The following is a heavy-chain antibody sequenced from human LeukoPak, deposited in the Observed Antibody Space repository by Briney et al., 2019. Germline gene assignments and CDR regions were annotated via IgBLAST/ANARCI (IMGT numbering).Heavy chain of an antibody. Sequence: SVKVSCKASGGTFSSYAISWVRQAPGQGLEWMGGIIPIFGTANYAQKFQGRVTIATDESTSTAYMELSSLRSEDTAVYYCASDATLYSSSSEANWFDPWGQGTLVTVSS. D-gene: IGHD6-6*01. CDR2: IIPIFGTA. V-gene: IGHV1-69*05. J-gene: IGHJ5*02. CDR3: ASDATLYSSSSEANWFDP. CDR1: GGTFSSYA.